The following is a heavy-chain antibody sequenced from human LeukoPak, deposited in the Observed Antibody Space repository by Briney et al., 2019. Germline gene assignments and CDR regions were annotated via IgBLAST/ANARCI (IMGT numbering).Heavy chain of an antibody. D-gene: IGHD1-26*01. CDR3: ARQGYTASYYFLDF. J-gene: IGHJ4*02. Sequence: SETLSLTCDVSGDFIRSYWWGWVRQPAGKGLEWIGRIYATGSTKFNPSLKSRLTMPMDTSTNRLSLKLSLKLTSVTAADTAVYFCARQGYTASYYFLDFWSQGTLVTVSP. CDR2: IYATGST. V-gene: IGHV4-4*07. CDR1: GDFIRSYW.